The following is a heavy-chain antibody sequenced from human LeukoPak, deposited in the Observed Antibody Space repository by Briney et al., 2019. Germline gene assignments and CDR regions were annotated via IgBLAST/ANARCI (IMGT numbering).Heavy chain of an antibody. V-gene: IGHV2-5*02. J-gene: IGHJ4*02. CDR3: AHRNTAMVTGYFDY. CDR1: GFSFSTSGVG. D-gene: IGHD5-18*01. Sequence: SGPTLVKPTQTLTLTCAFSGFSFSTSGVGVGWIRQPPGQAPEWLAFIYWDDDKRYSPSLKSRLTITKDTSKNQVVLTMTNMDPVDTATYYCAHRNTAMVTGYFDYWGQGTLVTVSS. CDR2: IYWDDDK.